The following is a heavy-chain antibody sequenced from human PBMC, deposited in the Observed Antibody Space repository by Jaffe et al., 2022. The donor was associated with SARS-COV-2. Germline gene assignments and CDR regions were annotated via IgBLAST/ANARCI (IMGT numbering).Heavy chain of an antibody. CDR2: INSDGSST. D-gene: IGHD3-3*01. CDR1: GFTFSSYW. Sequence: EVQLVESGGGLVQPGGSLRLSCAASGFTFSSYWMHWVRQAPGKGLVWVSRINSDGSSTSYADSVKGRFTISRDNAKNTLYLQMNSLRAEDTAVYYCARDILRFLEWPDYGMDVWGQGTTVTVSS. J-gene: IGHJ6*02. V-gene: IGHV3-74*01. CDR3: ARDILRFLEWPDYGMDV.